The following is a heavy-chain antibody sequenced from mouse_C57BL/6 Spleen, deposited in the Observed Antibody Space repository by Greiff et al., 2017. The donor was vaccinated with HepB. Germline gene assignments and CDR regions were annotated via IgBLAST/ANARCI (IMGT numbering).Heavy chain of an antibody. CDR3: TRYYYGPFDY. V-gene: IGHV1-15*01. Sequence: QVQLKQSGAELVRPGASVTLSCKASGYTFTDYEMHWVKQTPVHGLEWIGAIDPETGGTAYNQKFKGKAILTADKSSSTAYMELRSLTSEDSAVYYCTRYYYGPFDYWGQGTTLTVSS. D-gene: IGHD1-1*01. CDR2: IDPETGGT. CDR1: GYTFTDYE. J-gene: IGHJ2*01.